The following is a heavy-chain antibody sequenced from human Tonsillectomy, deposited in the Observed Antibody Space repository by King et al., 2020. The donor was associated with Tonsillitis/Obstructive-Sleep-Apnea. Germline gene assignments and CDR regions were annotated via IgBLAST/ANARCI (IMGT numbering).Heavy chain of an antibody. Sequence: QGQLVQSGSELKKPGASVKVSCKASGYTFTSYAMNWVRQAPGQGLEWMGWINTNTGNPTYAQGFTGRFVFSLDTSVSTAYLQISSLKAEDTAVYYCARGVGFCTNGVCYNYYYYYMDVWGKGTTVTVSS. CDR2: INTNTGNP. D-gene: IGHD2-8*01. V-gene: IGHV7-4-1*02. CDR3: ARGVGFCTNGVCYNYYYYYMDV. CDR1: GYTFTSYA. J-gene: IGHJ6*03.